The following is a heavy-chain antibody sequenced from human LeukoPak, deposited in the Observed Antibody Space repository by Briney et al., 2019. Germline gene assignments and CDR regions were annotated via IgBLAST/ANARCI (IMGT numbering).Heavy chain of an antibody. D-gene: IGHD3-22*01. J-gene: IGHJ4*02. CDR2: INHSGST. Sequence: SETLSLTCAVYGGSFSGYYWSWIRQPPGKGLEWLGEINHSGSTNYNPSLKSRVTISVDTSKNQFSLKLSSVTAADTAVYYCARGRRITMIVVVPRPFDYWGQGTLVTVSS. V-gene: IGHV4-34*01. CDR1: GGSFSGYY. CDR3: ARGRRITMIVVVPRPFDY.